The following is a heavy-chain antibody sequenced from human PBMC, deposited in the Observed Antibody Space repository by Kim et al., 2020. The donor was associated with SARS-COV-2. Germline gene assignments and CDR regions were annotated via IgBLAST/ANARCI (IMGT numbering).Heavy chain of an antibody. CDR1: GFTFSSYA. D-gene: IGHD3-10*01. J-gene: IGHJ5*02. CDR2: ISGSGGST. CDR3: AKDKGVTMVRGVIISPYNWFDP. Sequence: GGSLRLSCAASGFTFSSYAMSWVRQAPGKGLEWVSAISGSGGSTYYADSVKGRFTISRDNSKNTLYLQMNSLRAEDTAVYYCAKDKGVTMVRGVIISPYNWFDPWGQGTLVTVSS. V-gene: IGHV3-23*01.